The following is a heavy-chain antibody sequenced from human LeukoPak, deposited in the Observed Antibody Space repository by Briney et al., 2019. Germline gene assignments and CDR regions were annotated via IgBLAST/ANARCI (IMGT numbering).Heavy chain of an antibody. Sequence: GGSLRLSCAASAFTFSNFWMSWVRQAPGKGLQWVAAVSYEGTIKYYSDSAKGRFTISRDNSNSLISLQMDNLTTEDTAVYYCAREKFDSWGQGTLVIVSP. CDR3: AREKFDS. CDR2: VSYEGTIK. V-gene: IGHV3-30*03. CDR1: AFTFSNFW. J-gene: IGHJ5*01.